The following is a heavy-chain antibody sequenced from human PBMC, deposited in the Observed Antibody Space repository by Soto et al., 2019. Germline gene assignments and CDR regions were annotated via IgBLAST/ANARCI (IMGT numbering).Heavy chain of an antibody. V-gene: IGHV4-28*01. J-gene: IGHJ5*02. CDR3: ARTGGSSDAGVDWFDP. Sequence: ETLSLTCAVSGYSISSSNWWGWIRQPPGKGLEWIGYIYYSGSTYYNPSLKSRVTMSVDTSKNQFSLKLSSVTAVDTAVYYCARTGGSSDAGVDWFDPWGQGTLVTVSS. CDR1: GYSISSSNW. D-gene: IGHD1-26*01. CDR2: IYYSGST.